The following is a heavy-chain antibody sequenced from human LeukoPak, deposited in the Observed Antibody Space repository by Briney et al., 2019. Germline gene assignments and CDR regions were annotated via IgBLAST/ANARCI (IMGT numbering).Heavy chain of an antibody. V-gene: IGHV3-11*01. D-gene: IGHD3-22*01. CDR2: ISSSGTI. CDR1: GFSFSDHY. CDR3: AKEDYDSSGYSPSFDY. J-gene: IGHJ4*02. Sequence: GGSLRLSCTASGFSFSDHYMSWIRQAPGKGLEWISYISSSGTIYYADSVRGRFTISRDNAKNSLYLQMNSLRVEDTAVYYCAKEDYDSSGYSPSFDYWGQGTLVTVSS.